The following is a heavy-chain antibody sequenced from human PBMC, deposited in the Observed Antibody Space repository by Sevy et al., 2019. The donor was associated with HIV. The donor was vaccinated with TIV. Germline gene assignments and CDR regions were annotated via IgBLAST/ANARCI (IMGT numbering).Heavy chain of an antibody. D-gene: IGHD4-17*01. CDR3: TTMMRLYGDPNCCYFDL. J-gene: IGHJ2*01. CDR1: GFTFSNVW. CDR2: IQSKSEGGTT. V-gene: IGHV3-15*01. Sequence: GGSLRLSCAASGFTFSNVWTSWVRQASGKGLEWVGRIQSKSEGGTTDYAAPVKGRFSISRDESSDTLYLQMNSLKTEDTAVYYCTTMMRLYGDPNCCYFDLWGRGTLVTVSS.